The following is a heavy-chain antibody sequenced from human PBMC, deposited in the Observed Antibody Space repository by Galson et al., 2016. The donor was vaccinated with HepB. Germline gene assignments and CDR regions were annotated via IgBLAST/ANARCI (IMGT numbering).Heavy chain of an antibody. D-gene: IGHD6-19*01. CDR2: MNPKGGNT. Sequence: SVKVSCKASGYTFTNFHINWIRQGPGQGLEWMGWMNPKGGNTAFAQRFQGRLTMTTDTPTSTAYMELSGLTSDDTAIYYCARGLRQWLAQLDYWGQGSLVTVSS. J-gene: IGHJ4*02. V-gene: IGHV1-8*02. CDR3: ARGLRQWLAQLDY. CDR1: GYTFTNFH.